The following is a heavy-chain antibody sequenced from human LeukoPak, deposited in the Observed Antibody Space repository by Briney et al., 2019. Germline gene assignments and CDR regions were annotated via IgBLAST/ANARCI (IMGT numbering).Heavy chain of an antibody. CDR3: AKAGGPGSYSNARYNWFDP. Sequence: GGSLRHSCAASGFTFISYGMRWVRQAPGKGLEWVSGISGSGGSTYYADSVKGRFTISRDNSKNTLYLQMNSLRAEDTAVYYCAKAGGPGSYSNARYNWFDPWGQGTLVTVSS. CDR1: GFTFISYG. J-gene: IGHJ5*02. D-gene: IGHD3-10*01. V-gene: IGHV3-23*01. CDR2: ISGSGGST.